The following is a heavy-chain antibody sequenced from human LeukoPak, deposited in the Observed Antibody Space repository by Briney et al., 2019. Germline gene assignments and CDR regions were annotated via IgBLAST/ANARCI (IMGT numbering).Heavy chain of an antibody. J-gene: IGHJ4*02. CDR1: GFTFDDYA. CDR3: ARDQTPFY. Sequence: GGSLRLSCAASGFTFDDYAMHWARQAPGKGLEWVSLISWDGGSTYYADSVKGRFTISRDNAKSSMWLQMNSLRDEDTAVYYCARDQTPFYWGQGSLVTVSS. D-gene: IGHD2-15*01. V-gene: IGHV3-43D*03. CDR2: ISWDGGST.